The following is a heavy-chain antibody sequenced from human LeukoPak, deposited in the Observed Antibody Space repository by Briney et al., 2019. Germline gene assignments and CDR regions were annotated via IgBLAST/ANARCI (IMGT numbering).Heavy chain of an antibody. CDR1: GFTFSSYG. Sequence: PSGGSLRLSCAASGFTFSSYGMHWVRQAPGKGLEWVALIWSDGSNQNYADFVKGRFTISRDNSKNTAYLQMNSLRVEDTAVYYCVDNGFVPGSGYTFDYWGQGTLVTVSS. J-gene: IGHJ4*02. V-gene: IGHV3-33*01. CDR3: VDNGFVPGSGYTFDY. D-gene: IGHD3-22*01. CDR2: IWSDGSNQ.